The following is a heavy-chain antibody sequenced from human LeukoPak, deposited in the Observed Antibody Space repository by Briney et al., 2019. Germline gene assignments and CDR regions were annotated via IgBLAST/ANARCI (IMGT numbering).Heavy chain of an antibody. Sequence: SETLSLTCTVSGGSISSSSYYWGWIRQPPGKGLEWIGYIYYSGNTNYNPSLKSRVTISIDTSKNQFSLKLTSVTAADTAVYYCARVGQGSFDYWGQGSLVTVSS. V-gene: IGHV4-61*05. CDR1: GGSISSSSYY. D-gene: IGHD1-26*01. CDR2: IYYSGNT. J-gene: IGHJ4*02. CDR3: ARVGQGSFDY.